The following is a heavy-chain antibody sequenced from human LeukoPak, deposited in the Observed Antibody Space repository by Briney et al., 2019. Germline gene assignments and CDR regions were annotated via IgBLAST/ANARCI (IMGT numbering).Heavy chain of an antibody. Sequence: PSETLSLTCSVSGASLNYNNYYWGWIRQSQGQGLEWIASIYDGGATYYNPSLKSRVDIFVDTSKNQFSLSLRSVTAADTAVYYCAKSPAGDAFDVWGQGTMVTVSS. D-gene: IGHD3-10*01. J-gene: IGHJ3*01. CDR1: GASLNYNNYY. V-gene: IGHV4-39*01. CDR3: AKSPAGDAFDV. CDR2: IYDGGAT.